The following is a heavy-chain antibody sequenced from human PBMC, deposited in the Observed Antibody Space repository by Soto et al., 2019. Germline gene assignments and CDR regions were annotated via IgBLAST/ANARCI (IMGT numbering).Heavy chain of an antibody. D-gene: IGHD3-22*01. CDR3: ATDSKPQTYYDSSGYPGPFDY. CDR2: FDPEDGET. Sequence: ASVKVSCKVSGYTLTELSMHWVRQAPGKGLEWMGGFDPEDGETIYAQKFQGRVTMTEDTSTDTAYMELSSLRSEDTAVYYCATDSKPQTYYDSSGYPGPFDYWGQGTLVTVSS. CDR1: GYTLTELS. J-gene: IGHJ4*02. V-gene: IGHV1-24*01.